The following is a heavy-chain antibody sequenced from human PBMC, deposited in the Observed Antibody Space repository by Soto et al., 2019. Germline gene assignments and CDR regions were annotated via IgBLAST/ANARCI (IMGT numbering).Heavy chain of an antibody. D-gene: IGHD6-19*01. CDR3: ARASPYLAVAAPHSNWFDP. CDR2: TYYRSKWYN. CDR1: GDSVSSNSAA. J-gene: IGHJ5*02. Sequence: PSQTLSLTCAISGDSVSSNSAAWNWIRQSPSRGLEWLGRTYYRSKWYNDYAVSVKSRITINPDTSKNQFSLRLNSVTPEDTAVYYCARASPYLAVAAPHSNWFDPWGQGTLVTASS. V-gene: IGHV6-1*01.